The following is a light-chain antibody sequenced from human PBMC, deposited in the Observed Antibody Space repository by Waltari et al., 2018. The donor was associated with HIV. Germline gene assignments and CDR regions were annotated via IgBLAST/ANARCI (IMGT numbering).Light chain of an antibody. CDR2: WAS. V-gene: IGKV4-1*01. CDR3: QQYYTTPFT. J-gene: IGKJ3*01. CDR1: QSGLDSSNNKNF. Sequence: DIVMTQSPDSLAVSLGERATINCKSTQSGLDSSNNKNFLAWSQQKPGQPPNLLISWASTRESGVPGRFSGSGSGTDFTLTISSLQAEDVAVYYCQQYYTTPFTFGPGTKVDIK.